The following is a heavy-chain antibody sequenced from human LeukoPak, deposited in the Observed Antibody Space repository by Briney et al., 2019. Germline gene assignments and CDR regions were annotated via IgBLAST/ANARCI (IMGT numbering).Heavy chain of an antibody. CDR2: ISDSGRST. V-gene: IGHV3-23*01. CDR1: GITLSNYG. J-gene: IGHJ4*02. CDR3: AKRGVVIRVILVGFHKEAYYFDS. D-gene: IGHD3-22*01. Sequence: PGGSLRLSCAVSGITLSNYGMSWVRQAPGKGLEWVAGISDSGRSTNYADSVRGRFTISRDNSKNTLYLQMSSLRAEDTAVYFCAKRGVVIRVILVGFHKEAYYFDSWGQGALVTVSS.